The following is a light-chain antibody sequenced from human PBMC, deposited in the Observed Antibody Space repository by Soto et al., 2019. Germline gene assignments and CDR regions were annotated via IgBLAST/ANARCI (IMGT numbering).Light chain of an antibody. CDR3: ATWDDSLSGPV. CDR1: TSNIGSSS. V-gene: IGLV1-47*01. J-gene: IGLJ2*01. Sequence: QSVLRQPPSASVTPGQSVTISCSGSTSNIGSSSVYWYQQLPGTAPKVFIYENNRRPSGFPDRFSGSKSGTSASLAISGLRSEDEADYYCATWDDSLSGPVFGGGTKLTVL. CDR2: ENN.